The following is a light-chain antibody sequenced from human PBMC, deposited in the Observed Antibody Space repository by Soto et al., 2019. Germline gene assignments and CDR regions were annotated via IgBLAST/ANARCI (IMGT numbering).Light chain of an antibody. Sequence: EIVLTQSPGTLSLSPGERATLSCRASQSVRNNYLAWYQQKPGQAPRLLIYGASSRATGIPDRFSGSGSGTDFTLTISRLEPEDFAVYYCQQYNNWPLAFGQGTKVEIK. CDR3: QQYNNWPLA. CDR1: QSVRNNY. J-gene: IGKJ1*01. V-gene: IGKV3-20*01. CDR2: GAS.